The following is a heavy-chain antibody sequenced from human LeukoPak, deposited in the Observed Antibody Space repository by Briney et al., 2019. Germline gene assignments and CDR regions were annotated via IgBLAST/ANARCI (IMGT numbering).Heavy chain of an antibody. CDR2: IYYSGST. D-gene: IGHD3-22*01. V-gene: IGHV4-59*01. CDR1: GGSISSYY. Sequence: PSETLSLTCTVSGGSISSYYWSWIRQPPGKGLEWIGYIYYSGSTNYNPSLKSRVTISVDTSKNQFSLKLSSVTAADTAAYYCARIYYYDSSGYSNWFDPWGQGTLVTVSS. CDR3: ARIYYYDSSGYSNWFDP. J-gene: IGHJ5*02.